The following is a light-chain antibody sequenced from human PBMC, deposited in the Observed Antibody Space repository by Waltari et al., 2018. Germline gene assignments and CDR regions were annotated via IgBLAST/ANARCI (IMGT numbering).Light chain of an antibody. V-gene: IGKV1-12*01. Sequence: DIQMIQSPSSVSASLGDRVTITCRASQDIGRWLAWYQHKPGRAPNLLIFAASSLQNGVPSRFSGSGSGTYFTLTINSLQPEDFATYYCQQTNTFPFTFGQGTKQEIK. CDR1: QDIGRW. CDR3: QQTNTFPFT. J-gene: IGKJ2*01. CDR2: AAS.